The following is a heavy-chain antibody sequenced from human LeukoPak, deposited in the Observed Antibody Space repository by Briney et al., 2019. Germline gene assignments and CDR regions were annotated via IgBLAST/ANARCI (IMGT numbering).Heavy chain of an antibody. Sequence: SETLSLTCTVSGYSISSGYYWGWIRQPPGKGLEWIGTIYHSGSTYYNPSLKSRVTISVDTSKNQFTLKLTSVTAADTAVYYCARVRGYCSSTICYRYYFDYWGQGTLVTVSS. CDR1: GYSISSGYY. D-gene: IGHD2-2*01. V-gene: IGHV4-38-2*02. J-gene: IGHJ4*02. CDR3: ARVRGYCSSTICYRYYFDY. CDR2: IYHSGST.